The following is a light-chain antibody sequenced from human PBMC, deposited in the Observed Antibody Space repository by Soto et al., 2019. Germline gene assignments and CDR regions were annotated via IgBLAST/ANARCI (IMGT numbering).Light chain of an antibody. CDR3: AAWDDSLGGLYV. CDR2: SNS. V-gene: IGLV1-44*01. Sequence: QSVLTQPPSASGTPGQRVTISCSGSSSNIGTYTVNWYQHLPGAAPQVLIFSNSHRPSGGPDRFSASKSGTSAALAISGLQSDDEADYYCAAWDDSLGGLYVFGAGTKLTVL. J-gene: IGLJ1*01. CDR1: SSNIGTYT.